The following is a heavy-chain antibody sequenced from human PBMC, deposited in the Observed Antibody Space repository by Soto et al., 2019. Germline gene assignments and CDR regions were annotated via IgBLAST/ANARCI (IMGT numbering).Heavy chain of an antibody. CDR1: SGSFSGYY. J-gene: IGHJ4*02. D-gene: IGHD3-3*01. CDR2: ISQSGNT. V-gene: IGHV4-34*01. Sequence: PSETLSLTCSIYSGSFSGYYWSWIRQPPGKGLEWIGEISQSGNTNYSPSLKSRVSISIDTSKKQFSLNLASVSAADTAVYYCASEYYDFWSGYLDWGQGTLVTVSS. CDR3: ASEYYDFWSGYLD.